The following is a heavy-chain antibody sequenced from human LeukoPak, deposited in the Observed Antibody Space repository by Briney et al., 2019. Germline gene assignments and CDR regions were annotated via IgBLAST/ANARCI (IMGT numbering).Heavy chain of an antibody. D-gene: IGHD2-2*01. Sequence: GGSLRLSCAASGFTFSSYSMNWVRQAPGNGLEWVSSISSSSSYIYYADSVKGRFTFSRDNAKNSLYLQMNSLRAEDTAVYYCARDSKALIPAASEKGDYWGQGTLVTVSS. V-gene: IGHV3-21*01. CDR1: GFTFSSYS. CDR2: ISSSSSYI. CDR3: ARDSKALIPAASEKGDY. J-gene: IGHJ4*02.